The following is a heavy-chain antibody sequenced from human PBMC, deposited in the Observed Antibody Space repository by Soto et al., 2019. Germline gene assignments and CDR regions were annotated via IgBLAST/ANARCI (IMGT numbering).Heavy chain of an antibody. CDR2: ISYDGSNK. J-gene: IGHJ6*02. CDR3: AKGMLGQQLVHYYYGMDV. V-gene: IGHV3-30*18. D-gene: IGHD6-13*01. Sequence: GGSLRLSCAASGFTFSSYGMHWVRQAPGKGLEWVAVISYDGSNKYYADSVKGRFTISRDNSKNRLYLQMNSLRAEDTAVYYCAKGMLGQQLVHYYYGMDVWGQGTTVTVSS. CDR1: GFTFSSYG.